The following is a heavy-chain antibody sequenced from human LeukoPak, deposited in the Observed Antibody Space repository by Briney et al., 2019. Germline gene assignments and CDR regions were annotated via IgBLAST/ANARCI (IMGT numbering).Heavy chain of an antibody. Sequence: GGSLRLSCAASGFAVSSNYMSWVRQAPGKGLEWVAFIRYDGSIKHYADSVRGRFIISRDNSKNTLYLQMNSLKTEDTAVYYCTTGRDDDILTGYYTHDFDYWGQGTLVTVSS. CDR3: TTGRDDDILTGYYTHDFDY. D-gene: IGHD3-9*01. V-gene: IGHV3-30*02. CDR1: GFAVSSNY. J-gene: IGHJ4*02. CDR2: IRYDGSIK.